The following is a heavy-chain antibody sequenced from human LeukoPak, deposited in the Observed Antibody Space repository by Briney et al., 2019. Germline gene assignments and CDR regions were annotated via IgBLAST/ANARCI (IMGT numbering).Heavy chain of an antibody. Sequence: GGSLRLSCAASGFTFSSYAMSWVRQAPGKGLEWVSAISGSGGSTYYADSVKGRFTISRDNSKNTLYLQMNSLRAEDTAVYYCAKDRGYSYSYECFDYWGQGTLVTVSS. CDR3: AKDRGYSYSYECFDY. V-gene: IGHV3-23*01. CDR1: GFTFSSYA. D-gene: IGHD5-18*01. CDR2: ISGSGGST. J-gene: IGHJ4*02.